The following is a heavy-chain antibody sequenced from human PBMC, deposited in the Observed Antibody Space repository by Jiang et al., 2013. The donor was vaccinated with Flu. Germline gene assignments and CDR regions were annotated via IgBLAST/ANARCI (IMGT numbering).Heavy chain of an antibody. V-gene: IGHV3-30-3*01. Sequence: QLVESGGGVVQPGRSLRLSCAASGFIFSNYNMYWVRQAPGKGLEWVALVLNDETRKYYADSVKGRFTISRDTPKNTLYLQMNSLRVEDTALYYCARGNYGLDVWGQGTTATVSS. CDR1: GFIFSNYN. CDR2: VLNDETRK. CDR3: ARGNYGLDV. J-gene: IGHJ6*02.